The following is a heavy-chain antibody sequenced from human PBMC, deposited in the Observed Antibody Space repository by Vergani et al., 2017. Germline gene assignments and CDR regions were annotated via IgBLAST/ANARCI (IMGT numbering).Heavy chain of an antibody. J-gene: IGHJ3*02. D-gene: IGHD3-22*01. CDR2: ISSSSSYI. CDR3: ARDAGGRVVVITDAFDI. Sequence: EVQLVESGGGLVQPGGSLRLSCAASGFTFSSYSMNWVRQAPGKGLEWVSSISSSSSYIYYADSVKGRFTISRDKAKHSLYLQMNSLRAEDTAVYYCARDAGGRVVVITDAFDIWGQGTMVTVSS. V-gene: IGHV3-21*01. CDR1: GFTFSSYS.